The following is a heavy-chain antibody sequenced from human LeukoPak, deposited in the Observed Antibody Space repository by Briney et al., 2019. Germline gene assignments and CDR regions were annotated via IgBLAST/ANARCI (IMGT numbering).Heavy chain of an antibody. J-gene: IGHJ4*02. V-gene: IGHV1-2*02. CDR3: ARVGSGLELRASFDY. CDR1: GYTFTDYY. D-gene: IGHD1-7*01. Sequence: GASVKVSCKASGYTFTDYYIHWVRQAPGQGLEWMGWINPNSGGTNYAQTFQGRVTMTRDTSISTAYMELSRLRSDDTAAYYCARVGSGLELRASFDYWGQGTLVTVSS. CDR2: INPNSGGT.